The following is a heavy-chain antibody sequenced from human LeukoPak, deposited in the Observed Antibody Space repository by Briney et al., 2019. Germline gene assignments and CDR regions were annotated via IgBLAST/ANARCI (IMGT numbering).Heavy chain of an antibody. D-gene: IGHD6-13*01. CDR2: INPSGGST. V-gene: IGHV1-46*01. Sequence: ASVKVSCKASGYTFTSYYMHWVRQAPGQGLEWMGIINPSGGSTSYAQKFQGRVTMTRDTSTSTVYMELSSLRSEDTAVYYCARYDLVVYSSSWYQGYFQHWGQGTPVTVSS. CDR1: GYTFTSYY. CDR3: ARYDLVVYSSSWYQGYFQH. J-gene: IGHJ1*01.